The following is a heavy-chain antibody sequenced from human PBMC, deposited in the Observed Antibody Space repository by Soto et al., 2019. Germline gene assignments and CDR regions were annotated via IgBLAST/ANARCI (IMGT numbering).Heavy chain of an antibody. D-gene: IGHD2-2*01. CDR2: IYYSGST. CDR3: ARLAQGDVVVPAAIAWFDP. J-gene: IGHJ5*02. CDR1: GGSISSYY. V-gene: IGHV4-59*08. Sequence: SETLSLTCTVSGGSISSYYWSWIRQPPGKGLEWIGYIYYSGSTNYNPPLKSRVTISVDTSKNQFSLKLSSVTAADTAVYYCARLAQGDVVVPAAIAWFDPWGQGTLVTVSS.